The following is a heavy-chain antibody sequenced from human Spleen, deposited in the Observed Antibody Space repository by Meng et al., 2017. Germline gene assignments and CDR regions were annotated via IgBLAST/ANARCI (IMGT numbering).Heavy chain of an antibody. J-gene: IGHJ4*02. CDR3: ARDEDISAAGKLFGDY. CDR2: MDRKGGDT. CDR1: GSSSPDSW. V-gene: IGHV1-2*06. D-gene: IGHD6-13*01. Sequence: GPEVEQRGVQPTVPCKPTGSSSPDSWLRGVRRATGRGLEWRGRMDRKGGDTHYAQRFHGRVTMTGDTSISTAYMELSGLRSDDTAMYYCARDEDISAAGKLFGDYWGQGTLVTVSS.